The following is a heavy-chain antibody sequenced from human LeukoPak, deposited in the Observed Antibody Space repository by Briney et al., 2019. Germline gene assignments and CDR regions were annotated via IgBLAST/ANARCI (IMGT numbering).Heavy chain of an antibody. CDR1: GFTFSSYA. J-gene: IGHJ4*02. D-gene: IGHD3-22*01. V-gene: IGHV3-23*01. CDR3: AKDCDSSGYPFDY. CDR2: ISGSGGST. Sequence: GGSLRLSCAASGFTFSSYAMSWVRQAPGKGLEWVPAISGSGGSTYYADSVKGRFTISRDNSKNTLYLQMNSLRAEDTAVYYCAKDCDSSGYPFDYWGQGTLVTVSS.